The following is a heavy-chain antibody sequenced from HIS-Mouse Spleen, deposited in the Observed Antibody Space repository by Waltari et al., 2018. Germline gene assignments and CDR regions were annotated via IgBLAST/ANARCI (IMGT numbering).Heavy chain of an antibody. Sequence: QLQLQASCPGLVKPSETLSLTCTVSAGSISSSSYYWGWIRQPPGKGLEWSGEINHSGSTNYNPSLKSRVTISVDTSKNQFSLKLSSVTAADTAVYYCAGYNWNYGTDYWGQGTLVTVSS. CDR1: AGSISSSSYY. CDR2: INHSGST. V-gene: IGHV4-39*07. J-gene: IGHJ4*02. D-gene: IGHD1-7*01. CDR3: AGYNWNYGTDY.